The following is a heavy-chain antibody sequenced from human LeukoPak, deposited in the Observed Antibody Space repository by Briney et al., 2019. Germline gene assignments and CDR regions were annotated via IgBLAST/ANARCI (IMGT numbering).Heavy chain of an antibody. CDR1: GDKFNRDW. V-gene: IGHV5-51*01. J-gene: IGHJ4*02. CDR3: ARGGSGSYTYFDY. CDR2: IFSADSDT. D-gene: IGHD6-19*01. Sequence: GEALKISCQVSGDKFNRDWLGWVRQVPGQALERMGIIFSADSDTRYSPSFQGQVTISIDKSINTAYLQWTSLQASDTAIYFCARGGSGSYTYFDYWGQGTKVNV.